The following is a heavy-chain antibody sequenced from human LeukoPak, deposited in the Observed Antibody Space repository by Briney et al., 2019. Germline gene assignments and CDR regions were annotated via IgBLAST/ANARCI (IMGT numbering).Heavy chain of an antibody. CDR3: TSGVGTLDY. CDR1: VLTFIKAW. Sequence: GGSLRLSCAASVLTFIKAWMTWVRQAPGKGLEWVGRIQSTTDGGTPDYATPVKGRFTISRDGSKNTLYLQMNSLKTEDTAVYYCTSGVGTLDYWGQGALVTVSS. J-gene: IGHJ4*02. D-gene: IGHD1-14*01. CDR2: IQSTTDGGTP. V-gene: IGHV3-15*01.